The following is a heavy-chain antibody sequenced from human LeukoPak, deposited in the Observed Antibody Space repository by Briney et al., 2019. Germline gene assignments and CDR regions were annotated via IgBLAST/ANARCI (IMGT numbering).Heavy chain of an antibody. CDR2: ISGSGGST. Sequence: RGSLRLSCAASGFTFSSYAMSWVRQAPGKGLEWVSAISGSGGSTYYADSVKGRFTISRDNSKNTLYLQMNSLRAEDTAVYYCAKRMGSSGWYYGYWGQGTLVTVSS. D-gene: IGHD6-19*01. CDR3: AKRMGSSGWYYGY. V-gene: IGHV3-23*01. CDR1: GFTFSSYA. J-gene: IGHJ4*02.